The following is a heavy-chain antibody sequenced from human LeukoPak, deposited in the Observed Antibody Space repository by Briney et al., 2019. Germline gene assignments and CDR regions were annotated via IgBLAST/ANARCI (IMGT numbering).Heavy chain of an antibody. V-gene: IGHV3-30*18. CDR2: ISYDGSNK. Sequence: GGSLRLSCAASGLTFSSYGMHWVRQAPGKGLEWVAVISYDGSNKYYADSVKGRFTISRDNSKNTLYLQMNSLRAEDTAVYYCAESLNPNAYCGGDCYSPFDYWGQGTLVTVSS. CDR1: GLTFSSYG. CDR3: AESLNPNAYCGGDCYSPFDY. D-gene: IGHD2-21*02. J-gene: IGHJ4*02.